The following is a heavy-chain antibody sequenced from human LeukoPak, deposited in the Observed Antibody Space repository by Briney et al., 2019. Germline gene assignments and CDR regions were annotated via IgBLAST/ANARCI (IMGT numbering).Heavy chain of an antibody. J-gene: IGHJ3*01. D-gene: IGHD3-9*01. Sequence: ASVKVSCKASGYMFSVFGITWVRQAPGQGLEWMGSIRVHNGDTNYAQTFQGRLTMTTDTSATTAYMEIRSLKSDDTAVYYCARDRYDVGVAFDFWGQGTMVTVSS. V-gene: IGHV1-18*01. CDR2: IRVHNGDT. CDR3: ARDRYDVGVAFDF. CDR1: GYMFSVFG.